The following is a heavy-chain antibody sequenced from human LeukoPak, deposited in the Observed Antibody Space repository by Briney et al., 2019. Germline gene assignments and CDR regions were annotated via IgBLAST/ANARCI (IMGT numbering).Heavy chain of an antibody. D-gene: IGHD1-26*01. J-gene: IGHJ4*02. CDR3: ARVRLGRWPFDY. Sequence: SQTLSLTCTVSGGSISSGGYYWSWIRQHPGKGLEWIGYIYYSGSTYYNPSLKSRVTISVDTSKNQFSLKLSSVTAADTVVYYCARVRLGRWPFDYWGQGTLVTVSS. CDR1: GGSISSGGYY. V-gene: IGHV4-31*03. CDR2: IYYSGST.